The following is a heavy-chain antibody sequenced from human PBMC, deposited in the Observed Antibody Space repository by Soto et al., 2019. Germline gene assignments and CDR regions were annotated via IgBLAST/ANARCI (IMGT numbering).Heavy chain of an antibody. D-gene: IGHD3-22*01. V-gene: IGHV3-30*18. Sequence: GGSVSLSCAASGFTFSSYGMHWVRQAPGKGLEWVAVISYDGSNKYYADSVKGRFTISRDNSKNTLYLQMNSLRAEDTAVYYCAKDQYYYDSSGSGDYCGQVTLVALSP. CDR3: AKDQYYYDSSGSGDY. CDR1: GFTFSSYG. J-gene: IGHJ4*02. CDR2: ISYDGSNK.